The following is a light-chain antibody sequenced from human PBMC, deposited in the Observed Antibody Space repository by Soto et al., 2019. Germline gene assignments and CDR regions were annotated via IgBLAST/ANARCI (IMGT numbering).Light chain of an antibody. CDR1: SSDVGYYNY. V-gene: IGLV2-14*01. Sequence: QSALTQPASVSGSPGQSITISCTGTSSDVGYYNYVSWYQQHPGKAPKLMIYDVSNRPSGVSNRFAGSKSGNTASLTISGLQAEDEDDYYFSSYTSSSTIVFGEGTKLTVL. CDR3: SSYTSSSTIV. CDR2: DVS. J-gene: IGLJ3*02.